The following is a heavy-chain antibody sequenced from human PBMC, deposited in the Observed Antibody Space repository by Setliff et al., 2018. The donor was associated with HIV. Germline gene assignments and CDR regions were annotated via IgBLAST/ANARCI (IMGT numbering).Heavy chain of an antibody. CDR1: GFTFDDYA. J-gene: IGHJ6*02. Sequence: GGSLRLSCAASGFTFDDYAMYWVRLLPGKGLEWVSGISWNSETIGYADSVKGRFTISRGNAKNSLYLQMSSLRVEDTALYYCTKARAVGEFYYYSMDVWGQGTTVTVSS. CDR2: ISWNSETI. V-gene: IGHV3-9*01. CDR3: TKARAVGEFYYYSMDV. D-gene: IGHD6-13*01.